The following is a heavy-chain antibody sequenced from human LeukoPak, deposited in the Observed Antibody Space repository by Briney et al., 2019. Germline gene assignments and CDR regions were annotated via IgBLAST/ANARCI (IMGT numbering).Heavy chain of an antibody. V-gene: IGHV4-34*01. CDR3: ARGRRGSYLRYFDY. D-gene: IGHD1-26*01. CDR1: GGSFSGYY. Sequence: SQTLSLTCAVYGGSFSGYYWSWIRQPPGKGLEWIGEINHSGSTNYNPSLKSRVTISVDTSKNQFSLKLSSVTAADTAVYYCARGRRGSYLRYFDYWGQGTLVTVSS. CDR2: INHSGST. J-gene: IGHJ4*01.